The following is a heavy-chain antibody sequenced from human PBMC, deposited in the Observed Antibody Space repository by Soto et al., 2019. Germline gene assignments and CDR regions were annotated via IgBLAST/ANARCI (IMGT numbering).Heavy chain of an antibody. Sequence: GESLKISCKGSGYSFTSYWISWVRQMPGKGLEWMGRIDPSDSYTNYSASFQGHVTIAADKSISTAYLQWSSLKDSDTAMYSCARPPRSSQGGDYWGQGTLVTVSS. CDR1: GYSFTSYW. CDR2: IDPSDSYT. D-gene: IGHD6-13*01. V-gene: IGHV5-10-1*01. J-gene: IGHJ4*02. CDR3: ARPPRSSQGGDY.